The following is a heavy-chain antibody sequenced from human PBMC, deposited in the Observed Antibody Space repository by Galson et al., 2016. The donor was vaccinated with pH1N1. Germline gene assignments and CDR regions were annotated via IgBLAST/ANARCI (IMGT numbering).Heavy chain of an antibody. Sequence: GYSVTRYYMHWVRQAPGQGLEWMGIIDPSDGTTTYSQKFQGRIILTRDTSTNSVHMELTTLRPDDSATYFCARRYYFDYWGQGTLVTVSS. J-gene: IGHJ4*02. CDR2: IDPSDGTT. CDR3: ARRYYFDY. V-gene: IGHV1-46*01. CDR1: GYSVTRYY.